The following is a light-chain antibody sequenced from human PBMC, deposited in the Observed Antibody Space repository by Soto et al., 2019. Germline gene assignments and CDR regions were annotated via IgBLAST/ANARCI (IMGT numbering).Light chain of an antibody. J-gene: IGKJ2*01. CDR2: RAS. CDR3: HQYGGSPPYT. CDR1: QSVSSIY. Sequence: EIVLTQSPGTLSLSPGERATLSCRASQSVSSIYLAWYQQKPGQAPRLLIYRASSRATGIPDRFSGSGSGTDFTLTISRLEPEDFAVYYCHQYGGSPPYTFGQGTKLEI. V-gene: IGKV3-20*01.